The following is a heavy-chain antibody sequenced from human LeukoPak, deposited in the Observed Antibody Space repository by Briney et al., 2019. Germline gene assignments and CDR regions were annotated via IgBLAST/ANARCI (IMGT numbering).Heavy chain of an antibody. J-gene: IGHJ4*02. CDR1: GFTFSSYA. Sequence: PGGSPRLSCAASGFTFSSYAMSWVRQAPGKGLEWVSAISGSGGSTYYADSVKGRFTISRDNSKNTLYLQMNSLRAEDTAVYYCAKLKSVAGTRYFDYWGQGTLVTVSS. CDR2: ISGSGGST. V-gene: IGHV3-23*01. CDR3: AKLKSVAGTRYFDY. D-gene: IGHD6-19*01.